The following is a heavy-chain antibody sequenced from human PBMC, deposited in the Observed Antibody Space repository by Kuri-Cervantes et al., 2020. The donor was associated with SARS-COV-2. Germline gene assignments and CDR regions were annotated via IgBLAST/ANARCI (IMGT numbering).Heavy chain of an antibody. CDR1: GGSISSYY. CDR3: ARHPSELNQLLYWVYYYYMDV. CDR2: IYTSGST. Sequence: SETLSLTCTVSGGSISSYYWSWIRQPAGKGLEWIGRIYTSGSTNYNPSPKSRVTMSVDTSKNQFSLKLSSVTAADTAVYYCARHPSELNQLLYWVYYYYMDVWGKGTTVTVSS. J-gene: IGHJ6*03. V-gene: IGHV4-4*07. D-gene: IGHD2-2*02.